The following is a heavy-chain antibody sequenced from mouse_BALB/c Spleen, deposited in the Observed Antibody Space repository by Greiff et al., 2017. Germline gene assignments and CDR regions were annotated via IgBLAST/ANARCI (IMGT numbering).Heavy chain of an antibody. CDR2: ISNGGGST. Sequence: EVKLMESGGGLVQPGGSLKLSCAASGFTFSSYTMSWVRQTPEKRLEWVAYISNGGGSTYYPDTVKGRFTISRDNAKNTLYLQMSSLKSEDTAMYYCARHEGYRSYYFDYWGQGTTLTVSS. J-gene: IGHJ2*01. CDR1: GFTFSSYT. V-gene: IGHV5-12-2*01. D-gene: IGHD2-14*01. CDR3: ARHEGYRSYYFDY.